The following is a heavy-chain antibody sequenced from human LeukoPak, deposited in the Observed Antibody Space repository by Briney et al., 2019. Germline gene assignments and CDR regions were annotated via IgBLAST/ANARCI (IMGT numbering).Heavy chain of an antibody. J-gene: IGHJ6*02. V-gene: IGHV3-23*01. D-gene: IGHD6-13*01. Sequence: GGSLRLSCAASGFTFSSYAMSWVRQAPGKGLEWVSAISGSGGSTYYADSVKGRFTISRDNSKNTLYLQMNRLRAEDTAVYYCAKLPGYGHYYYGMDVWGQGTTVTVSS. CDR2: ISGSGGST. CDR1: GFTFSSYA. CDR3: AKLPGYGHYYYGMDV.